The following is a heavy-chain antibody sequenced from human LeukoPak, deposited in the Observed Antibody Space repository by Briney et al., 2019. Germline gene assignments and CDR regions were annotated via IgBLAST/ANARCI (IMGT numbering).Heavy chain of an antibody. CDR2: ISYDGSNK. CDR3: ARGAMITFGGVPLPIDY. J-gene: IGHJ4*02. V-gene: IGHV3-30-3*01. CDR1: GFTFSSYA. Sequence: GGSLRLSCAASGFTFSSYAMHWVRQAPGKGLEWVAVISYDGSNKYYADSVKGRFTISRDNSKNTLYLQMNSLRAEDTAVYYCARGAMITFGGVPLPIDYWGQGTLVTVSS. D-gene: IGHD3-16*01.